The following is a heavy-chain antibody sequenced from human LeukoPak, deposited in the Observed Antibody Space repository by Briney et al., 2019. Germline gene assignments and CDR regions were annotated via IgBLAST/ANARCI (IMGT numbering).Heavy chain of an antibody. J-gene: IGHJ6*02. CDR1: GFTFSTYG. D-gene: IGHD3-10*01. V-gene: IGHV3-30*02. CDR3: AKEVLLWFGDLPPPLYYYYGMDV. CDR2: IRFDGIEI. Sequence: TGGSLRLSCAASGFTFSTYGMHWVRQAPGKGLEWVAFIRFDGIEIFYADSVEGRFTISRDNSKNTLYLQMNSLRAEDTAVYYCAKEVLLWFGDLPPPLYYYYGMDVWGQGTTVTVSS.